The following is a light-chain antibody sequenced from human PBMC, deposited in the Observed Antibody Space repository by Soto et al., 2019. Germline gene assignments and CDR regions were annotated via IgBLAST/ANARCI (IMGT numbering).Light chain of an antibody. Sequence: DIQMTQSPSPLSASVGDRVTITCRAGQTIRNYLNWYQQKPGEAPKLLIYAASRLQSGVPSRLSGSGSGTDFTLTINTLQPEDIVTYYCQHSYSTPRFGGGTKVDIK. J-gene: IGKJ4*01. CDR2: AAS. CDR1: QTIRNY. V-gene: IGKV1-39*01. CDR3: QHSYSTPR.